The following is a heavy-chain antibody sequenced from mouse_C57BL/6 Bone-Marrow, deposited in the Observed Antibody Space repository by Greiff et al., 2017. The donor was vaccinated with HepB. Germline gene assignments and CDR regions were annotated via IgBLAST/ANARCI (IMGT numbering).Heavy chain of an antibody. Sequence: EVQVVESGPGLVKPSQSLSLTCSVTGYSITSGYYWNWIRQFPGNKLEWMGYISYDGSNNYNPSLKNRISITRDTSKNQFFLMLNSVTTEDTATYYCARDQDYSNYMYYFDYWGQGTTLTVSS. V-gene: IGHV3-6*01. D-gene: IGHD2-5*01. CDR2: ISYDGSN. CDR1: GYSITSGYY. J-gene: IGHJ2*01. CDR3: ARDQDYSNYMYYFDY.